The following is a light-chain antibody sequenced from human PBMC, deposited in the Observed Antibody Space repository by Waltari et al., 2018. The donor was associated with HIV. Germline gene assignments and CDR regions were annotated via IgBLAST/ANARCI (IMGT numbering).Light chain of an antibody. CDR2: KNN. CDR3: ASWDDNLNSWV. J-gene: IGLJ3*02. CDR1: DSTIGSNY. Sequence: QSVVTQPPSASGTPGQWVTISCSGSDSTIGSNYVYWYQDLPGTAPKLLIYKNNQRSSGVPGRFSGAKADTSASLAISGLRSEDEADCYCASWDDNLNSWVFGGGTKLTVL. V-gene: IGLV1-47*01.